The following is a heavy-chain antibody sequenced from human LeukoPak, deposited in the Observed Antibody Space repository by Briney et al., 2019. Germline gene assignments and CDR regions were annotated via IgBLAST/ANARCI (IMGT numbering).Heavy chain of an antibody. D-gene: IGHD3-3*01. J-gene: IGHJ4*02. Sequence: PSETLSLTCTVSGGSISSSSYYWGWIRQPPGKGLEWIGSIYYSGSTYYNPSLKSRVTISVDTSKNQFSLKLSSVTAADTAVYYCARHTPGSGLYYFDYWGQGTLVTVSS. CDR1: GGSISSSSYY. CDR2: IYYSGST. V-gene: IGHV4-39*01. CDR3: ARHTPGSGLYYFDY.